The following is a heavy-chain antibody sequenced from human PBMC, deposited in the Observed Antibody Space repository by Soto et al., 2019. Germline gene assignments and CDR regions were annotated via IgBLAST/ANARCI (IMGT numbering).Heavy chain of an antibody. D-gene: IGHD1-1*01. J-gene: IGHJ6*01. Sequence: PGESLKISCKGSGYNFAGYWIAWVRQMPGKGLELMGIIYPSDSDTRYRPSFQGQVTISADKSISSAYLQWSSLRASDTAMYYAARGGVTTHNFGSWGRGTTGAVAS. V-gene: IGHV5-51*01. CDR1: GYNFAGYW. CDR3: ARGGVTTHNFGS. CDR2: IYPSDSDT.